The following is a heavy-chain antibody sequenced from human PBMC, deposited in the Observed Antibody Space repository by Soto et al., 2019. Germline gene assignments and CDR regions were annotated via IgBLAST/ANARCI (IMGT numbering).Heavy chain of an antibody. V-gene: IGHV2-26*01. CDR3: XXXXXXXWYLTLAFDI. CDR1: GFSLSNARMG. D-gene: IGHD2-15*01. Sequence: QVTLKESGPVLVKPTETLTLTCTVSGFSLSNARMGVSWIRQPPGKALEWLAHIFSNDEKSYSTSLKSRLTXXXXXXXXXXXXXXXXXXXXXXXXXXXXXXXXXXWYLTLAFDIWGQGTMVTVSS. J-gene: IGHJ3*02. CDR2: IFSNDEK.